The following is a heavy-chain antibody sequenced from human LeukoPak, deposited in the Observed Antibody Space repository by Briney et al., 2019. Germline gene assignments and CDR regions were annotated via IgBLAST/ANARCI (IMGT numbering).Heavy chain of an antibody. CDR3: ARDVGCSGGSCPLDY. J-gene: IGHJ4*02. Sequence: GGSLRLSCAASGFTFSSYSMKWVRQAPGKGLEWVSSISSSSSYIYYADSVKGRFTISRDNAKNSLYLQMNSLRAEDTAVYYCARDVGCSGGSCPLDYWGQGTLVTVSS. V-gene: IGHV3-21*01. CDR2: ISSSSSYI. CDR1: GFTFSSYS. D-gene: IGHD2-15*01.